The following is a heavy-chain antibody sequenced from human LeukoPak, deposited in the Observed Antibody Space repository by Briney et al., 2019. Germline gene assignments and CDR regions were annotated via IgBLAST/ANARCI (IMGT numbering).Heavy chain of an antibody. CDR2: INPSGGST. Sequence: ASVEVSCKASGYTFTSYYMHWVRQAPGQGLEWMGIINPSGGSTSYAQKFQGRVTMTRDTSTSTVYMELSSLRSEDTAVYYCARQTNYDFWSGYYLSWGQGTLVTVSS. D-gene: IGHD3-3*01. J-gene: IGHJ4*02. CDR3: ARQTNYDFWSGYYLS. CDR1: GYTFTSYY. V-gene: IGHV1-46*01.